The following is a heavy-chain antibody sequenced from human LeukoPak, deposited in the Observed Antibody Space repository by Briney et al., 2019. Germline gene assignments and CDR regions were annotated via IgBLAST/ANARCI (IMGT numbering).Heavy chain of an antibody. CDR2: IYAGGST. V-gene: IGHV3-66*01. CDR1: GFTVSSNY. J-gene: IGHJ4*02. D-gene: IGHD3-10*01. Sequence: QPGGSLRLFCAASGFTVSSNYMSWVRQAPGEGLEWVSVIYAGGSTYYADSVRGRFTISRDNSKNTLYLQMNSLRAEDTAVYYCASLPLYSYGSGSYYEWGQGTLVTVSS. CDR3: ASLPLYSYGSGSYYE.